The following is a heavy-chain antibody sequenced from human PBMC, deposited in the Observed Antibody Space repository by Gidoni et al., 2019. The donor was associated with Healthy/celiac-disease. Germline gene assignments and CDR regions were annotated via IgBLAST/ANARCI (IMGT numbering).Heavy chain of an antibody. Sequence: QVQLVESGGGVVQPGRSLRLSCAASGFTFSSYGMHWVRQAPGKGLEWVAVIWYDGSNKYYADSVKGRFTISRDNSKNTLYLQMNSLRAEDTAVYYCAREGGDYVDKWAYGNYYGMDVWGQGTTVTVSS. J-gene: IGHJ6*02. CDR2: IWYDGSNK. CDR1: GFTFSSYG. V-gene: IGHV3-33*01. D-gene: IGHD4-17*01. CDR3: AREGGDYVDKWAYGNYYGMDV.